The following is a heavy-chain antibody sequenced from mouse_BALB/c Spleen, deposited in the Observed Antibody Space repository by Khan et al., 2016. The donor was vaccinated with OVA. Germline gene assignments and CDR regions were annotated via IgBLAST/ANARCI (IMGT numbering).Heavy chain of an antibody. CDR3: AIGGSSGPAWFAY. D-gene: IGHD3-1*01. J-gene: IGHJ3*01. CDR2: IRYDGNS. Sequence: VQLKESGPGLVKPSQSLSLTCSVTGYSITSGYFWNWIRQFPGNQLEWMGYIRYDGNSNYNPSLKNRISITRDTSKNQVFLKLNSVTPEDPATNYCAIGGSSGPAWFAYWGQGTLVTVSA. CDR1: GYSITSGYF. V-gene: IGHV3-6*02.